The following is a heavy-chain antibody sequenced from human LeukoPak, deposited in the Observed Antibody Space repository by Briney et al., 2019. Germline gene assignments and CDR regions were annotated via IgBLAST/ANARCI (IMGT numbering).Heavy chain of an antibody. D-gene: IGHD3-22*01. CDR3: ARDTTYYFSSSHYDSYDI. CDR1: GFIFSAYW. V-gene: IGHV3-7*01. J-gene: IGHJ3*02. CDR2: IKKDGSEK. Sequence: GGSLRLSCEASGFIFSAYWMTWVRQAPGKGLEWVANIKKDGSEKHYLDSVKGRFTISRDNAKNSLYLQMSSLRAEDTAVYYCARDTTYYFSSSHYDSYDIWGQGTIVTVSS.